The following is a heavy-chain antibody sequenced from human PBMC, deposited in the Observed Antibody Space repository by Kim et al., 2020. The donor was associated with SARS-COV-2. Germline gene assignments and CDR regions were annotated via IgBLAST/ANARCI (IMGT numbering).Heavy chain of an antibody. CDR1: CYTFTSYG. Sequence: ASVKVSCKASCYTFTSYGISWVRQAPGQGLEWMGWISAYNGNTNYAQKLQGRVTMTTDTSTSTAYMELRSLRSDDTAVYYCARGAGYNSGYESDPGDDAVDIWGQGTMVTVSS. D-gene: IGHD5-12*01. CDR3: ARGAGYNSGYESDPGDDAVDI. V-gene: IGHV1-18*01. J-gene: IGHJ3*02. CDR2: ISAYNGNT.